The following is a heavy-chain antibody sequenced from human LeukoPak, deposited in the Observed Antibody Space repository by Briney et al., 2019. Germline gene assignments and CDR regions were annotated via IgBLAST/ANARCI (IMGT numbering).Heavy chain of an antibody. J-gene: IGHJ4*02. CDR3: ASGVLRYFDWFY. CDR1: GFTFSSYS. V-gene: IGHV3-21*01. CDR2: ISSSSSYI. Sequence: GGSLRLSCAASGFTFSSYSMNWVRQAPGKGLEWVSSISSSSSYIYYADSVKGRFTISRDNARNSLYLQMNSLRAEDTSVYYCASGVLRYFDWFYWGQGTLVTVSS. D-gene: IGHD3-9*01.